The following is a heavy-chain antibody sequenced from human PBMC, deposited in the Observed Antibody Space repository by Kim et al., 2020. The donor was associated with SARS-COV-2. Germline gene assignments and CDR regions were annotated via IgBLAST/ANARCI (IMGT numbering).Heavy chain of an antibody. Sequence: GGSLRLSCAASGFTFSSYAMHWVRQAPGKGLEWVAVISYDGSNKYYADSVKGRFTISRDNSKNTLYLQMNSLRAEDTAVYYCARDTTYYYDSSGYGYWGQGTLVTLSS. D-gene: IGHD3-22*01. J-gene: IGHJ1*01. V-gene: IGHV3-30*04. CDR3: ARDTTYYYDSSGYGY. CDR1: GFTFSSYA. CDR2: ISYDGSNK.